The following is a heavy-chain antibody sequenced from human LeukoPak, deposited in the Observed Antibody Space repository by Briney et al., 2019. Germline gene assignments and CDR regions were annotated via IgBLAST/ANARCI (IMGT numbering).Heavy chain of an antibody. J-gene: IGHJ5*02. CDR2: ISGSGGST. D-gene: IGHD4-17*01. V-gene: IGHV3-23*01. Sequence: GGSLRLSCAASGFTFSSYAMSWVRQAPGKGLEWVSAISGSGGSTYYADSVKGRFTISRDNSKNTLYLQMNSLRAEDTAVYYCAKGDEYGDYVFLAWFDPWGQGTLVTVSS. CDR1: GFTFSSYA. CDR3: AKGDEYGDYVFLAWFDP.